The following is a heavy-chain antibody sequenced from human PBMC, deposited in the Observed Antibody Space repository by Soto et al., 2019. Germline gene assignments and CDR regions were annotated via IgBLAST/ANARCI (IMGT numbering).Heavy chain of an antibody. D-gene: IGHD2-21*01. CDR1: GFTFSSHG. J-gene: IGHJ6*02. Sequence: PGGSLRLSCAASGFTFSSHGMRWVRQAPGKGLEWVVVIWYDGSNKYYADSVKGRFTISRDNSKNTLYLQMNSLGAEDTAVYYCAREPLFKDFSIYYYGMDVWGQGTTVTVSS. CDR2: IWYDGSNK. V-gene: IGHV3-33*01. CDR3: AREPLFKDFSIYYYGMDV.